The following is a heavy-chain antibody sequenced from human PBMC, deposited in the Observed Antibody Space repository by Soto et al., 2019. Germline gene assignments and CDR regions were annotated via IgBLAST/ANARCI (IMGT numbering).Heavy chain of an antibody. CDR2: ISNSGNT. Sequence: SETLSLTGTVSGGSVSGYYWMWIRQPPGEGLEWIGLISNSGNTNYNPCLKSRVTISLCTSKNQFSLKLSSVTAADTAVYYCAREIPRDGYNFGSGGMDVWGQGTTVTVSS. D-gene: IGHD5-12*01. V-gene: IGHV4-59*02. CDR1: GGSVSGYY. CDR3: AREIPRDGYNFGSGGMDV. J-gene: IGHJ6*02.